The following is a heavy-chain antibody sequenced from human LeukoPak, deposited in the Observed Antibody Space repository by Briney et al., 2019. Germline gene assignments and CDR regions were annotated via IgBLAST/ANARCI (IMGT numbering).Heavy chain of an antibody. J-gene: IGHJ4*02. CDR2: ISSSSSYI. CDR3: ATESTEAAAQ. V-gene: IGHV3-21*01. CDR1: GFTFSSYS. D-gene: IGHD6-19*01. Sequence: GGSLRLACAASGFTFSSYSMNWVRQAPGKGLEWVSCISSSSSYIDYADSVKGRFTISRDNAKNSLYLQMNGLRAEDTAVYYCATESTEAAAQWGRGTLVTVSS.